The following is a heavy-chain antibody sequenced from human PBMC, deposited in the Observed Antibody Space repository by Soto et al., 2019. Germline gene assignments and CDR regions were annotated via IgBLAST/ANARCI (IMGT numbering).Heavy chain of an antibody. CDR1: GFTFSNYA. CDR2: ISASGGGT. D-gene: IGHD1-26*01. Sequence: EVQLLESGGGLVQPGGSLRLSCAASGFTFSNYAMSWVRQAPGKGLEWVSAISASGGGTYYADPVKGRFTISRDSSKNTLYQQMNSLRAEDTAVYYCAKDPRVGATAAEYFQYWGQGTLVTVSS. CDR3: AKDPRVGATAAEYFQY. V-gene: IGHV3-23*01. J-gene: IGHJ1*01.